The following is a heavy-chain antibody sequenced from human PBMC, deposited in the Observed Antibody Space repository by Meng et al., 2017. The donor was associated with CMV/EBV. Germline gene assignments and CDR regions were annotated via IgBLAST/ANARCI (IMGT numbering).Heavy chain of an antibody. CDR1: GYTFTSYD. CDR2: MNPNSGNT. Sequence: ASVKVSCKASGYTFTSYDINWVRQATGQGLEWMGWMNPNSGNTGYAQKFQGRVTMTGNTSISTAYMELSSLRSEDTAVYYCASRTSSIAARNYYYGMDVWGQGTTVTVSS. D-gene: IGHD6-6*01. CDR3: ASRTSSIAARNYYYGMDV. J-gene: IGHJ6*02. V-gene: IGHV1-8*01.